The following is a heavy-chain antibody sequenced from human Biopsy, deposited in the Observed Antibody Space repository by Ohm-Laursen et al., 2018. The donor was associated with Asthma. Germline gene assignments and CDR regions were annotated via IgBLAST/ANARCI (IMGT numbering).Heavy chain of an antibody. Sequence: SVKVSCKASGYTFTSDINWVRQATGQGLEWMGWMNSNSGNTDYAQKFQGRVTISADIFTKTAYLEVSSLRSDDTAVYYCASPSSSREILYYYYNMDIWGQGTLVTVSS. V-gene: IGHV1-8*03. J-gene: IGHJ6*02. CDR1: GYTFTSD. CDR3: ASPSSSREILYYYYNMDI. CDR2: MNSNSGNT. D-gene: IGHD6-13*01.